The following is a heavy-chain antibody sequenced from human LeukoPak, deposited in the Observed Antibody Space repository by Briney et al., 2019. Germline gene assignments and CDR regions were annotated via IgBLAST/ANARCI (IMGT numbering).Heavy chain of an antibody. CDR1: GFTFSSYT. CDR3: ARDDFGDYVIDY. J-gene: IGHJ4*02. CDR2: ISSDSSAI. D-gene: IGHD4-17*01. Sequence: GGSLRLSCAASGFTFSSYTMNWVRQAPGKGLEWISFISSDSSAIHYADSVKGRFTISRDNAKNSLYLHMDSLRDEDTAVYYCARDDFGDYVIDYWGQGTLVTVSS. V-gene: IGHV3-48*02.